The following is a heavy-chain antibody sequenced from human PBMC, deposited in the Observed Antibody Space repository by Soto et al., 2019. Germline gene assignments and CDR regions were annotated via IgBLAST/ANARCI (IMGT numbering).Heavy chain of an antibody. CDR2: IYYSGST. D-gene: IGHD1-26*01. J-gene: IGHJ3*02. CDR3: AREAGGLAFDI. V-gene: IGHV4-59*01. CDR1: GGSISSYY. Sequence: SETLSLTCTVSGGSISSYYWSWIRQPPGKGLEWIGYIYYSGSTNYNPSLKSRVTISVDTSKNQFSLKLSSVTAADTAVYYCAREAGGLAFDIWGQGTMVTVSS.